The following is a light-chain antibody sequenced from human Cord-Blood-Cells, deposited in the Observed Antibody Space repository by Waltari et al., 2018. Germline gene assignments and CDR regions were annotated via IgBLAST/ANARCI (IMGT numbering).Light chain of an antibody. CDR2: YTR. V-gene: IGLV7-46*01. CDR3: LLSYSGALWL. J-gene: IGLJ3*02. CDR1: TGAVTSGHY. Sequence: QAVVTQEPSLTVSPGGTVTLTCGSSTGAVTSGHYPYWFQQKPGQAPRTLIAYTRNKRSVTPARSSGAPLGDNAALTLSGAQPEDEAEYYGLLSYSGALWLICGGTELTV.